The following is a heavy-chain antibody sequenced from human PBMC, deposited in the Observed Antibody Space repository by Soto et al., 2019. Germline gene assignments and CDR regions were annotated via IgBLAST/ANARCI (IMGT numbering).Heavy chain of an antibody. CDR1: GGSFGAYY. CDR2: IDPSRSA. Sequence: QVQLQQWGAGLLKPSETLSLTCAIYGGSFGAYYWTWIRQPPGMGLEWIGEIDPSRSANYNPSHKRRVTLSADTSKIQFSLKVNSVTAADTAVYYCARGERRYSSGPWGQGTLVTVSS. D-gene: IGHD6-19*01. J-gene: IGHJ5*02. CDR3: ARGERRYSSGP. V-gene: IGHV4-34*02.